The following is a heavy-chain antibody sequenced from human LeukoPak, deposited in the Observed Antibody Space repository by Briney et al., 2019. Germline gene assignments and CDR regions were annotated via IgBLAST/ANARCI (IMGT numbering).Heavy chain of an antibody. Sequence: ASVKVPCKTSGYTFTNDGITWVRQAPGQGLEWMGSISANNGNTKYAQKLQGRVTMTTDTSTSTAYMELRSLRPDDTAVYYCARGGYSMVPDYWGQGTLVTVSS. D-gene: IGHD4/OR15-4a*01. CDR2: ISANNGNT. V-gene: IGHV1-18*01. CDR1: GYTFTNDG. J-gene: IGHJ4*02. CDR3: ARGGYSMVPDY.